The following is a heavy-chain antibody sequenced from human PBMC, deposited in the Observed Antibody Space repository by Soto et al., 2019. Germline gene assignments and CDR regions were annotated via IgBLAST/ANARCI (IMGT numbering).Heavy chain of an antibody. CDR1: GYFFTIYA. D-gene: IGHD6-19*01. J-gene: IGHJ4*02. CDR2: INAANGHT. V-gene: IGHV1-3*01. CDR3: ARGSIAVAGRNQGDS. Sequence: QVQLVQSRPEVKKTGASVKVSCRASGYFFTIYAIHWVRQAPGPRLEWLGWINAANGHTKYSQNFQGRVISTRNTSAYTVYMEVSPLKTGDTSVYYCARGSIAVAGRNQGDSWSQGSRVTVCS.